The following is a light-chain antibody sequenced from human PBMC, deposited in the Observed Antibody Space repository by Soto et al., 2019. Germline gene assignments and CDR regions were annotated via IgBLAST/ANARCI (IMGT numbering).Light chain of an antibody. CDR3: GTWDNSLSFGV. CDR1: SSNIGNNY. CDR2: ENN. V-gene: IGLV1-51*01. Sequence: QSVLTQPPSVSAAPGQTVTISCSGSSSNIGNNYVSWYQQSPGTAPKLLIYENNKRPSGIPDRFSGSKSGTSATLGITGLQTGDEADFYCGTWDNSLSFGVFGTGTKLTVL. J-gene: IGLJ1*01.